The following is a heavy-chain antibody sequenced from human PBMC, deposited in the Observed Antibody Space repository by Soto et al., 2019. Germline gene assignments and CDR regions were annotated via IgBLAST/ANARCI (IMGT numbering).Heavy chain of an antibody. V-gene: IGHV1-18*04. CDR3: AIARMYSGAYHDY. Sequence: QVQLVQSGPEVESPGASVKVSCKASGYTFSNFGINWVRQAPGQGLEWMGWITPYNGNANYAQKHQDRLTITTDTSTNTAYLELRRLRSDDTAVYFCAIARMYSGAYHDYWGQGTLVTVSS. CDR1: GYTFSNFG. J-gene: IGHJ4*02. CDR2: ITPYNGNA. D-gene: IGHD1-26*01.